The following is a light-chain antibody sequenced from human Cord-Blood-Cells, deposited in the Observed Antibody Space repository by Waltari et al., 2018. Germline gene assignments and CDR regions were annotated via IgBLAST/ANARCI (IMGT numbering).Light chain of an antibody. CDR3: CSYAGSSTWV. V-gene: IGLV2-23*02. CDR2: EVS. Sequence: QSTLTQPASVSGSPGQSITISCTGTSSDVGSYKLVSWYQQHPGKAPKLMIYEVSTRPSGVSNRFSGSKSGNTASLTISGLQAEDEADYYCCSYAGSSTWVFGGGTKLTVL. CDR1: SSDVGSYKL. J-gene: IGLJ3*02.